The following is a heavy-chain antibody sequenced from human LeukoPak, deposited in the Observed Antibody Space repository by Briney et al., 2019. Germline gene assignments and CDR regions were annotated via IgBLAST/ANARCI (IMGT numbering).Heavy chain of an antibody. V-gene: IGHV3-11*01. CDR2: ISDSGSTI. Sequence: GGSLRLSCAASEFVFTDYYMSWIRQAPGKGLEWVSYISDSGSTIYYADSVKGRFTISRENVKNSLYLQMNGLRAEDTAVYYCAREMEGDYGSGTFFVLWGQGNLVTVSS. J-gene: IGHJ4*02. D-gene: IGHD3-10*01. CDR1: EFVFTDYY. CDR3: AREMEGDYGSGTFFVL.